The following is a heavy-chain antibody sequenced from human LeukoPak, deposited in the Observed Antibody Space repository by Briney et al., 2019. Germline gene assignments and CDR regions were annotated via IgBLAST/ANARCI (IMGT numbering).Heavy chain of an antibody. CDR2: IYYSGST. D-gene: IGHD6-13*01. CDR1: GGSISSTSHY. V-gene: IGHV4-39*01. J-gene: IGHJ4*02. CDR3: ARLGYSVSWTDC. Sequence: PSETLSLTCTVSGGSISSTSHYWGWIRQPPGKGLEWIGSIYYSGSTYYNPSLKSRVTISVDTPKNQFSLRLSSVTAADMAVYFCARLGYSVSWTDCWGQGTLVTVSS.